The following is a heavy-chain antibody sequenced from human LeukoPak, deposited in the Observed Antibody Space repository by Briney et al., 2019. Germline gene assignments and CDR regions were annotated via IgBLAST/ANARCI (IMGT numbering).Heavy chain of an antibody. CDR1: GLTFSNAW. V-gene: IGHV3-15*01. CDR2: IKSKTDGETT. CDR3: TTVVILGG. D-gene: IGHD3-16*01. Sequence: GGSLRLSCAASGLTFSNAWMSWVRQAPGKGLEWIGRIKSKTDGETTDYAAPVKGRFTISRDDSKNTLYLQMNSLKTEDTAVYYCTTVVILGGWGQGTLVTVSS. J-gene: IGHJ4*02.